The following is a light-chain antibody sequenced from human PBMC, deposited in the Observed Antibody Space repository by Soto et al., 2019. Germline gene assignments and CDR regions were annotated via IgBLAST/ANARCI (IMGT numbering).Light chain of an antibody. J-gene: IGKJ1*01. Sequence: EIVLTQSPGTLSLSPGERATLSCRASQSVSSSYLAWYQQKPGQAPRLLIYGASSRATRIPDRFSGSGSGRDFTLTISRREPEDFAVYYCQQYGSSPLAFGQGTKVEIK. CDR1: QSVSSSY. CDR3: QQYGSSPLA. V-gene: IGKV3-20*01. CDR2: GAS.